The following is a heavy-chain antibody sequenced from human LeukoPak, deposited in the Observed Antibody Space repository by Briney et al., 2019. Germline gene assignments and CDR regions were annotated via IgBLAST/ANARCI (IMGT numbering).Heavy chain of an antibody. D-gene: IGHD4-23*01. Sequence: SETLSLTCAVSGGSISSGNWWSWVRQPPGKGLEWIGEIYHSGSTNYNPSLKSRVTISVDKSKNQFSLKLSSVTAADTAVYYCASYGGNPSKVFDYWGQGTLVTVSS. V-gene: IGHV4-4*02. CDR3: ASYGGNPSKVFDY. CDR2: IYHSGST. CDR1: GGSISSGNW. J-gene: IGHJ4*02.